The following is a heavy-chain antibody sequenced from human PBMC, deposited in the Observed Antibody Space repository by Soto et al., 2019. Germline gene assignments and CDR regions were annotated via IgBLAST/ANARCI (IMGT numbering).Heavy chain of an antibody. CDR2: ISAYNGNT. CDR3: ARDPTDPPYYYYMDV. J-gene: IGHJ6*03. CDR1: GYTFTSYG. Sequence: ASVKVSCKASGYTFTSYGISWVRQAPGQGLEWMGWISAYNGNTNYAQKLQGRVTMTTDTSTSTAYMELRSLRSDDTAVYYCARDPTDPPYYYYMDVWGKGTTVTVSS. V-gene: IGHV1-18*01.